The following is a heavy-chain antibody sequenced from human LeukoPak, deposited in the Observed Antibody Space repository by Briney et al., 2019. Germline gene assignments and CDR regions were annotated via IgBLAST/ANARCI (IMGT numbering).Heavy chain of an antibody. V-gene: IGHV3-15*01. Sequence: GGSLRLSCAASGFAFNNAWMSWVRQAPGKGLEWVGRIKSKTDGGTTDYAAPVKGRFTISRDDSKNTLYLQMNSLKTEDTAVYYCTTAVAPYSSSSVTWGQGTLVTVSS. CDR3: TTAVAPYSSSSVT. CDR1: GFAFNNAW. CDR2: IKSKTDGGTT. J-gene: IGHJ5*02. D-gene: IGHD6-6*01.